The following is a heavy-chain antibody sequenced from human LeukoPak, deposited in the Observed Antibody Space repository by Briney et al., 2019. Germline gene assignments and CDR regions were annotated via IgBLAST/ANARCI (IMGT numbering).Heavy chain of an antibody. CDR1: GFTFNTFYW. V-gene: IGHV5-51*01. D-gene: IGHD4-17*01. CDR2: IYPGDSDT. CDR3: ARTKNLRSYFDY. J-gene: IGHJ4*02. Sequence: GESLKISCKGFGFTFNTFYWIAWVRQMPGKGREWMGIIYPGDSDTRYSPSFQGQVTISADKSISTAYLHGNSLKATDTAIYYCARTKNLRSYFDYWGQGTLVTVSS.